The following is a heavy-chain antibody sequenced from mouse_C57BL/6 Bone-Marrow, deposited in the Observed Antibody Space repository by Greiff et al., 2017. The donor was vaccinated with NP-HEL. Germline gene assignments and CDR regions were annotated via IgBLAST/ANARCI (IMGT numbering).Heavy chain of an antibody. CDR1: GFTFSHYW. V-gene: IGHV6-3*01. CDR3: TETPITTVVAGDY. J-gene: IGHJ2*01. CDR2: IRLKSDNYAT. Sequence: EVKLMESGGGLVQPGGSMKLSCVASGFTFSHYWMNWVRQSPATGLEWVAQIRLKSDNYATHYAESVKGRFTISRDDSKSSVYLQMNNLRAEDTGIYYCTETPITTVVAGDYWGQGTTLTVSS. D-gene: IGHD1-1*01.